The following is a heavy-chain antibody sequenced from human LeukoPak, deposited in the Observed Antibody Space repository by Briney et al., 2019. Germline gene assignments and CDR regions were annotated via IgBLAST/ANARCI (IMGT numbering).Heavy chain of an antibody. D-gene: IGHD6-19*01. Sequence: SETLSLTCTVSGGSISSYYWNWLRQSARKGLEWIGRIYISGCTNYNPSLKSRVTMSVDTSKNQISRKLSFMTAADTAVYYCARDPSYSNGWYDYWGQGTLVTVSS. V-gene: IGHV4-4*07. CDR2: IYISGCT. J-gene: IGHJ4*02. CDR3: ARDPSYSNGWYDY. CDR1: GGSISSYY.